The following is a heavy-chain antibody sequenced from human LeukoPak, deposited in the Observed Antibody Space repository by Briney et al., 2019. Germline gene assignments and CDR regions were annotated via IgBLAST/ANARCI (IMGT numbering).Heavy chain of an antibody. D-gene: IGHD1-26*01. CDR2: IKGDESAR. J-gene: IGHJ4*02. V-gene: IGHV3-7*01. CDR3: ARDVVGSLDY. Sequence: GGSLRLSCAASGFTFSSYWMAWVRQAPGKGLEWVANIKGDESARHQSDSVKGRFTISRDNTRNSLYLQMTNLRGDDTAVYYCARDVVGSLDYWGQGTLVTVSS. CDR1: GFTFSSYW.